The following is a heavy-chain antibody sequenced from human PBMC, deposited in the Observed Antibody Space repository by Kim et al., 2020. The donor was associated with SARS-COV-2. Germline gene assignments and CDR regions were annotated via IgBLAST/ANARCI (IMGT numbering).Heavy chain of an antibody. V-gene: IGHV3-11*06. Sequence: FTISRDNAKNSLYLQMNSLRAEDTAVYYCASSGRDYDFWSGYYLPFSFDYWGQGTLVTVSS. D-gene: IGHD3-3*01. CDR3: ASSGRDYDFWSGYYLPFSFDY. J-gene: IGHJ4*02.